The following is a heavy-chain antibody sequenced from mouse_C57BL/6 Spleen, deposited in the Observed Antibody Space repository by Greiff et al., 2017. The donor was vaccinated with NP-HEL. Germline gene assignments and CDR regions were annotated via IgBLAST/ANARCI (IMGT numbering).Heavy chain of an antibody. V-gene: IGHV5-12*01. J-gene: IGHJ1*03. D-gene: IGHD2-3*01. CDR2: ISNGGGST. CDR1: GFTFSDYY. CDR3: ARHEWLLRWYFDV. Sequence: DVMLVESGGGLVQPGGSLKLSCAASGFTFSDYYMYWVRQTPEKRLEWVAYISNGGGSTYYPDTVKGRFTISRDNAKNTLYLQMSRLKSEDTAMYYCARHEWLLRWYFDVWGTGTTVTVSS.